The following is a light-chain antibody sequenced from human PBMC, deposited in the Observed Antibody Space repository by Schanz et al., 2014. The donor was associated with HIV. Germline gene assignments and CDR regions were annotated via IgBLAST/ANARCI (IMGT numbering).Light chain of an antibody. V-gene: IGKV3-20*01. J-gene: IGKJ1*01. CDR1: QSISRNY. CDR3: QQYGSSPWT. Sequence: EIVLTQSPGTLSLSPGERATLSCRASQSISRNYLAWFQQKPGQAPRLLIYDASNRTTGIPARFSGSGSGTGFTLTISSLEPEDFAVYYCQQYGSSPWTFGQGTKVEIK. CDR2: DAS.